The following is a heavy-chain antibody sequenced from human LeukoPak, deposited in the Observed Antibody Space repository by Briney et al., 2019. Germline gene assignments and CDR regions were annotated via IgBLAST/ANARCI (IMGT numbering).Heavy chain of an antibody. J-gene: IGHJ4*02. CDR1: GGSISSYY. Sequence: SETLSLTCTVSGGSISSYYWSWIRQPPGKGLEWIGSIYYSGSTYYNPSLKSRVTISVDTSKNQFSLKLSSVTAADTAVYYCARDCYSYGSPFDYWGQGTLVTVSS. CDR3: ARDCYSYGSPFDY. V-gene: IGHV4-59*12. D-gene: IGHD5-18*01. CDR2: IYYSGST.